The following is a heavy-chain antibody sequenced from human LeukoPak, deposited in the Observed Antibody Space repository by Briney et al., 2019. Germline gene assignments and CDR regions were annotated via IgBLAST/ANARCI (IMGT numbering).Heavy chain of an antibody. V-gene: IGHV1-2*02. Sequence: ASVKVSCKASGYTFTSYDINWVRQATGQGLEWMGWMNPNSGGTNYAQKFQGRVTMTRDTSISTAYMELSRLRSDDTAVYYCARGLENGNSVVDYWGQGTLVTVSS. CDR3: ARGLENGNSVVDY. J-gene: IGHJ4*02. CDR1: GYTFTSYD. CDR2: MNPNSGGT. D-gene: IGHD4-23*01.